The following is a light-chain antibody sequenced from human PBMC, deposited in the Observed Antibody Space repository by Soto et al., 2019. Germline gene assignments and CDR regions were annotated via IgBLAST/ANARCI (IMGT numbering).Light chain of an antibody. CDR2: KAS. Sequence: DILMTQSPSTLSASVGDRVTITCRASQSISSWLAWYQQKPGKAPKVLIYKASSLESGVPSRFSGSGSGTEFTLTISSLQPDDFATYYCQQYNSYSETFGQGTKVEIK. CDR3: QQYNSYSET. J-gene: IGKJ1*01. CDR1: QSISSW. V-gene: IGKV1-5*03.